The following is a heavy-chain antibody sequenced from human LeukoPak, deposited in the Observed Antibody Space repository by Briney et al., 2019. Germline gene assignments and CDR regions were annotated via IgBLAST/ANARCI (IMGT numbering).Heavy chain of an antibody. CDR2: IYHSGSN. CDR1: GGSISSPNW. J-gene: IGHJ4*02. V-gene: IGHV4-4*02. D-gene: IGHD4-23*01. Sequence: SETLSLTCAVSGGSISSPNWWSWVRQPPGKGLEWIGEIYHSGSNNYNPSLKSRVTISVDRSKNQFSLKLSSVTAADTAVYYCARDPYDLGYGGNSYWGQGTLVTVSS. CDR3: ARDPYDLGYGGNSY.